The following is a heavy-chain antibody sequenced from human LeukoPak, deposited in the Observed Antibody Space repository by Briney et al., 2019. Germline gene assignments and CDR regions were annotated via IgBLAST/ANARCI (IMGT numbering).Heavy chain of an antibody. V-gene: IGHV3-30*02. D-gene: IGHD2-15*01. CDR1: GFTFSSYG. J-gene: IGHJ5*02. Sequence: GGSLRLSCAASGFTFSSYGMHWVRQAPGKGLEWVAFIRYDGSNKYYADSVKGRFTISRDNSKNTLYLQMNSLRAEDTAVYYCARDPGGYCSGGSCYSDWFDPWGQGTLVTVSS. CDR3: ARDPGGYCSGGSCYSDWFDP. CDR2: IRYDGSNK.